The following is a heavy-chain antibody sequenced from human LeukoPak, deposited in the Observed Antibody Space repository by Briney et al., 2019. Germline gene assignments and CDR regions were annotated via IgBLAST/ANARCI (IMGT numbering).Heavy chain of an antibody. V-gene: IGHV4-34*01. CDR3: ARDIVLVPAAIKAYNWFDR. J-gene: IGHJ5*02. CDR2: INHSGST. Sequence: SETLSLTCAVYGGSFSGYYWSWIRQPPGKGLEWIGEINHSGSTNYNPSLKSRVTISVDTSKNQFSLKLSSVTAADTAVYYCARDIVLVPAAIKAYNWFDRWGQGTLVSVSS. CDR1: GGSFSGYY. D-gene: IGHD2-2*02.